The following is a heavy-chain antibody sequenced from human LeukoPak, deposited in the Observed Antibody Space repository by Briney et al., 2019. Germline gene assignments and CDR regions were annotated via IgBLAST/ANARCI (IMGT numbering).Heavy chain of an antibody. V-gene: IGHV6-1*01. Sequence: SQTLSLTCAISGDSVSTNNAGWNWIRQSPSRGLEWLGRTYYSSNWYKDYAVSVISRITINPDTSKNQFSPQLNSVTPEDTAVYYCSRGWLQQGFDYWGQGTLVTVSS. D-gene: IGHD5-24*01. CDR3: SRGWLQQGFDY. CDR1: GDSVSTNNAG. J-gene: IGHJ4*02. CDR2: TYYSSNWYK.